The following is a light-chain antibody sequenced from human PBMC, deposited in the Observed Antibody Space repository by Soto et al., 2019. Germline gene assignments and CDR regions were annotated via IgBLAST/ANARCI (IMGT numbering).Light chain of an antibody. CDR3: SSYRSSPPSDV. V-gene: IGLV2-14*01. Sequence: QSVLTQPPSASGSPGQSITISCTGTSGYISDFNFVSWYQQHPGKAPQLLIYEVSKRPSGVPDRFSGSKSGNTASLTISGLQADDEADYYCSSYRSSPPSDVFGIGTKVTVL. J-gene: IGLJ1*01. CDR1: SGYISDFNF. CDR2: EVS.